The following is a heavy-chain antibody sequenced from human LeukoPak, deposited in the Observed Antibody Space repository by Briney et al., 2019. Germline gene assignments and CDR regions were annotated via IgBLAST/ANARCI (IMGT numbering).Heavy chain of an antibody. CDR1: GFTVSSNY. Sequence: PGGSLRLSCAASGFTVSSNYMSWVRQAPGKGLEWVSVIYTGGSTHYADSVKDRFTISRDNSKSTLYLQMNSLTVEDTAVYYCARYHADSVAGFDPWGQGTQVTVSS. D-gene: IGHD4-17*01. V-gene: IGHV3-66*01. J-gene: IGHJ5*02. CDR2: IYTGGST. CDR3: ARYHADSVAGFDP.